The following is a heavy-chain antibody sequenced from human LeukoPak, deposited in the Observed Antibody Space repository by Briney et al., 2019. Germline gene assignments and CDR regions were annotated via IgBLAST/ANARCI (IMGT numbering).Heavy chain of an antibody. CDR1: GGSISSYY. V-gene: IGHV4-59*01. Sequence: SETLSLTCSVSGGSISSYYWSWIRQPPGKGLEWIGYIYYSGSTNYNPSLKSRVTISIDTSKNQFSLNLSSVTAADTAVYYCARGASGYSYGWGQRTLVTVSS. J-gene: IGHJ4*02. D-gene: IGHD5-18*01. CDR3: ARGASGYSYG. CDR2: IYYSGST.